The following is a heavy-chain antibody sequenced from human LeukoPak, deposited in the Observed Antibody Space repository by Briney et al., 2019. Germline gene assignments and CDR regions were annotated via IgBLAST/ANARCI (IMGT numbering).Heavy chain of an antibody. CDR3: AKGSKEVLFTRDHYMDV. D-gene: IGHD3-3*01. CDR2: IRYDGSNK. J-gene: IGHJ6*03. V-gene: IGHV3-30*02. CDR1: GFTFSSYA. Sequence: GGSLRLSCAASGFTFSSYAMPSVRQAPGKGLERVTFIRYDGSNKYYADSVKGRFTIYRDNSMNTLYLQMNSLRAEDTAVYYCAKGSKEVLFTRDHYMDVWGKGTTVTVSS.